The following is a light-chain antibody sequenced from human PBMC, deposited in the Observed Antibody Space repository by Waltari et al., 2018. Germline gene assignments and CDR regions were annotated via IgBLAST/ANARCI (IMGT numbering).Light chain of an antibody. V-gene: IGKV1-17*01. CDR1: QGISTY. CDR3: LQYKSNPLT. Sequence: DIQMTQSPSSLSASAGDRVTITCRASQGISTYLNWYQQKPGKAPKRLIYDASNLESGVPSRFSGSGSGTDFTLTISSLQPEEFASYYCLQYKSNPLTFGGGTKVEIK. J-gene: IGKJ4*01. CDR2: DAS.